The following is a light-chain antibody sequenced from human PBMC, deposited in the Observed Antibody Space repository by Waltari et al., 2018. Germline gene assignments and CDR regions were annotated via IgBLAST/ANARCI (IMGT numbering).Light chain of an antibody. J-gene: IGLJ1*01. CDR1: RSNIGSNT. CDR2: TNN. CDR3: AAWDDSLNGFYV. Sequence: QSVLTQPPSASGTPGQRVTISCSGSRSNIGSNTVHWYQQLPGTAPKPLIYTNNQRPSGVPDRFSGSKSGTSASLAISGLQSEDEADYYCAAWDDSLNGFYVFGTGTKVTVL. V-gene: IGLV1-44*01.